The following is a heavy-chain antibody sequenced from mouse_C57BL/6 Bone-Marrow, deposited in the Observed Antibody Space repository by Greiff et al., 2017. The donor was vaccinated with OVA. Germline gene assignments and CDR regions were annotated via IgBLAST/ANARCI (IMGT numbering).Heavy chain of an antibody. D-gene: IGHD2-2*01. CDR2: ITHSGET. CDR1: GFPITSGYY. J-gene: IGHJ4*01. CDR3: AGDPYGSYAMDY. V-gene: IGHV12-3*01. Sequence: VKLQESGPGLVKPSQSLFLTCSITGFPITSGYYWIWIRQSPGKPLEWMGYITHSGETFYNPSLQSPISITRETSKNQFFLQLHSVTTEDTAMYYCAGDPYGSYAMDYWGQGTSVTVSS.